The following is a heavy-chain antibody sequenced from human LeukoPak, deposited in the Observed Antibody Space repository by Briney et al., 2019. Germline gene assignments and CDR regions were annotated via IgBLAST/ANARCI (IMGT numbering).Heavy chain of an antibody. Sequence: SETLSVTCTVSGGSISSNNYYWGWIRQPPGKGLEWIGSIYYSGSTYYNPSLKSRVTISVDTSKNQFSLKVSSVTAADTAVYYCTRGSYDVLTGRSTLGEYWGQGTLVAVSS. J-gene: IGHJ4*02. CDR1: GGSISSNNYY. D-gene: IGHD3-9*01. V-gene: IGHV4-39*01. CDR2: IYYSGST. CDR3: TRGSYDVLTGRSTLGEY.